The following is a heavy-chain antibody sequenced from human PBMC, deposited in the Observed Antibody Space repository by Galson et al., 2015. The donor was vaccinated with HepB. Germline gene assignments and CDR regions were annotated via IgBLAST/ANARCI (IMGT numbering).Heavy chain of an antibody. CDR2: IWFDGTHK. CDR1: GFTFSSYG. V-gene: IGHV3-33*08. Sequence: SLRLSCAASGFTFSSYGMHWVRQAPGKGLEWVAVIWFDGTHKFHADSVKGRFPLSRDNSKHTVHLQMNSLRAEDTAVYYCARDPRVYYYDSSGYYNVAHVLDIWGQGTMVTVSS. CDR3: ARDPRVYYYDSSGYYNVAHVLDI. D-gene: IGHD3-22*01. J-gene: IGHJ3*02.